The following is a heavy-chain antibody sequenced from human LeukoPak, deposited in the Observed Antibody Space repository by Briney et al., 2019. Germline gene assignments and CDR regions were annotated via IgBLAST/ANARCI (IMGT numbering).Heavy chain of an antibody. D-gene: IGHD2-15*01. Sequence: GGSLRLSCAASGFTFSSYGMHWVRQAPGKGLEWVAVISYDGSNKYYADSVKGRFTISRDNSKNTLYLQMNSLRAEDTAVYYCAKDFSPCSGGSCYYYWGQGTLVTASS. CDR1: GFTFSSYG. CDR2: ISYDGSNK. J-gene: IGHJ4*02. CDR3: AKDFSPCSGGSCYYY. V-gene: IGHV3-30*18.